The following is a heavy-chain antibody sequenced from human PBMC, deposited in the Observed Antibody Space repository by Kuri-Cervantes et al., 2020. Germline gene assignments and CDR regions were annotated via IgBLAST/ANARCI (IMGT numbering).Heavy chain of an antibody. D-gene: IGHD1-26*01. CDR1: GFTFSSYG. V-gene: IGHV3-33*01. J-gene: IGHJ6*02. Sequence: GESLKISCAASGFTFSSYGMHWVRQAPGKGLEWVAVIWYDGSNKYYADSVKGRFTISRDNSKNTLYLQMNSLRAEDTAVYYCARSLSGNYYYYYGMDVWGQGTTVTVSS. CDR2: IWYDGSNK. CDR3: ARSLSGNYYYYYGMDV.